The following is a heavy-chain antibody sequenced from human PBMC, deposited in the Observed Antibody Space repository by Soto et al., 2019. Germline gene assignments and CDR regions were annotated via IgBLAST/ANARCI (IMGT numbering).Heavy chain of an antibody. Sequence: SETLSLTCTVSGGSISSSSYYWGWIRQPPGKGLEWIGSIYYSGSTYYNPSLKSRVTISVDTSKNQFSLKLSSVTAADTAVYYCARHYRYAGATIHFDYWGQGTLVTVSS. CDR2: IYYSGST. D-gene: IGHD1-26*01. V-gene: IGHV4-39*01. CDR1: GGSISSSSYY. J-gene: IGHJ4*02. CDR3: ARHYRYAGATIHFDY.